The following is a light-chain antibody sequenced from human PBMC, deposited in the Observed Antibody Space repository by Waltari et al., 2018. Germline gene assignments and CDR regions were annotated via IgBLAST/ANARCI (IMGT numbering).Light chain of an antibody. J-gene: IGLJ1*01. Sequence: QSVLTQPPSVSAAPGQTVTISCSADSSKIGNNYVSWYQHFPGTAPKLLIYDNIWRPSGIPDRFSRSKSCPSATLGITGLQTGDEADYYCGTGDASLGVIFGTGTKVTVL. CDR3: GTGDASLGVI. CDR1: SSKIGNNY. CDR2: DNI. V-gene: IGLV1-51*02.